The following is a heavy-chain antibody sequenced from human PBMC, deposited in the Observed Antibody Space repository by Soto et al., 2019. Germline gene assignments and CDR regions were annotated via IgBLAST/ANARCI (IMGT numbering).Heavy chain of an antibody. CDR1: GGSIIDGQTY. D-gene: IGHD2-8*01. CDR3: ARDAPGVAPF. CDR2: INYRGTT. V-gene: IGHV4-31*03. J-gene: IGHJ4*02. Sequence: QVQLQESGPGLVKPSQTQSLTCTVSGGSIIDGQTYLNWIRRHPEKGLEWMGYINYRGTTNYSPALKSRILISIDTSKNQFSLSLTSVTAADTAVYYCARDAPGVAPFWGQGTLVTVSS.